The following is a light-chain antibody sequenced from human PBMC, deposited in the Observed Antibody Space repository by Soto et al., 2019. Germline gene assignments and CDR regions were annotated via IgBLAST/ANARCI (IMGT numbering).Light chain of an antibody. V-gene: IGKV1-39*01. CDR2: AAS. J-gene: IGKJ3*01. CDR3: QQRYSTPFT. CDR1: QSSSSN. Sequence: DIPMTQSPSSLPASVGDRVTITCRAGQSSSSNLNWYQQRPGKAPELLIFAASSLQSGVPSRFSGSGSGTDFTLTISSLQPADFATYYCQQRYSTPFTFGPGTRVDLK.